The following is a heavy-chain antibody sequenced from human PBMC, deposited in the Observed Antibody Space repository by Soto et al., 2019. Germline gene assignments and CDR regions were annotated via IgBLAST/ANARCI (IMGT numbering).Heavy chain of an antibody. CDR3: ARPANTVADHFDL. CDR1: GFTFSSYS. D-gene: IGHD4-17*01. J-gene: IGHJ4*02. CDR2: ISSSSSYI. Sequence: VGSLRLSCAASGFTFSSYSMNWVRQAPGKGLEWVSSISSSSSYIYYADSVKGQVTISADQSINTAYLQWDSLKASDTAIYYCARPANTVADHFDLWGQGTPVTVSS. V-gene: IGHV3-21*04.